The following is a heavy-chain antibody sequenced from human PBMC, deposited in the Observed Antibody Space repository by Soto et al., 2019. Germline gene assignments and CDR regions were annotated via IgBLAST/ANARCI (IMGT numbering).Heavy chain of an antibody. J-gene: IGHJ4*02. CDR3: VRSVEDYGAITVPGPIDL. D-gene: IGHD4-17*01. V-gene: IGHV4-28*01. CDR1: SSSISRTHW. CDR2: IYYSGST. Sequence: PSETLSLTCAVSSSSISRTHWWGWIRQTPGKGLEWIGNIYYSGSTYYNPSLKSRLAMSIDRSKKQFSLKLNFVTAVDTAVYYCVRSVEDYGAITVPGPIDLWGQGTLVTVSS.